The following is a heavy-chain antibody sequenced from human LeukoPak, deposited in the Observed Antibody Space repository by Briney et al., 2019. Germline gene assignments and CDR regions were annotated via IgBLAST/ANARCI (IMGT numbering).Heavy chain of an antibody. J-gene: IGHJ4*02. CDR1: GFSFGDYA. Sequence: GGSLRLSSTASGFSFGDYAMSWFRQAPGKGLEWVGFIRSKAYGGTTEYAASVKGRFTISKDDSKSIAYLQMNSLKTEDTAVYYCTRNPYYDFCCFDYWGQGTLVTVSS. D-gene: IGHD3-3*01. V-gene: IGHV3-49*03. CDR2: IRSKAYGGTT. CDR3: TRNPYYDFCCFDY.